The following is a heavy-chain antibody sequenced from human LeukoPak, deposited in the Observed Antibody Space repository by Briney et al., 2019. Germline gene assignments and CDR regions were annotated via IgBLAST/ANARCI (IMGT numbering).Heavy chain of an antibody. CDR2: IYYSGST. CDR1: GGSISSSSYY. Sequence: SETLSFTCTVSGGSISSSSYYWGWIRQPPGKGLEWIGSIYYSGSTYYNPSLKSRVTISVDTSKNQFSLKLSSVTAADTAVYYCARLPWWGDYYGPRYFYFDYWGQGTLVTVSS. V-gene: IGHV4-39*01. J-gene: IGHJ4*02. D-gene: IGHD3-10*01. CDR3: ARLPWWGDYYGPRYFYFDY.